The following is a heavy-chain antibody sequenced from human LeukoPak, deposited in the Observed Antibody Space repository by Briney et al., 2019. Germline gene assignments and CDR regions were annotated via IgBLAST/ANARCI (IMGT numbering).Heavy chain of an antibody. Sequence: GGSLRLSCAASGFTFDDYAMHWVRQAPGKGLEWVSGISWNSGSIGYADSVKGRFTISRDNAKNSLYLQMNSLRAEDTALYYCAKDMARSSSSWLSWFDPWGQGTLVTVSS. CDR1: GFTFDDYA. V-gene: IGHV3-9*01. D-gene: IGHD6-13*01. J-gene: IGHJ5*02. CDR2: ISWNSGSI. CDR3: AKDMARSSSSWLSWFDP.